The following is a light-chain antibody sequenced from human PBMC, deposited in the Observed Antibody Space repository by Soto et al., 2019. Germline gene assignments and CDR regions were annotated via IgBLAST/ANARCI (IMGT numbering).Light chain of an antibody. CDR3: SSYAGSHTYV. CDR1: TSDVGGYNY. CDR2: DVI. Sequence: QSALTQPRSVSGSPGQSVTISCTGTTSDVGGYNYVSWYQQHPGKAPKLMLYDVIKRPSGVPDRFSGSKSGNTASLTISGLQAEDEADYYCSSYAGSHTYVFGTGTKLTVL. J-gene: IGLJ1*01. V-gene: IGLV2-11*01.